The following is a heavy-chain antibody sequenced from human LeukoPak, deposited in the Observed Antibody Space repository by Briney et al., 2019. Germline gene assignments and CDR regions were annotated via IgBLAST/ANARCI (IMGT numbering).Heavy chain of an antibody. J-gene: IGHJ5*02. CDR3: ARRRTRGIAVAGGPFDP. D-gene: IGHD6-19*01. CDR1: GGSISSSSYY. Sequence: PSETLSLTCTVSGGSISSSSYYWGWIRQPPGKGLEWIGCIYYSGDTYYNPSLKSRVAISVDSSNNQFSLKLSSVTAADTAVYSCARRRTRGIAVAGGPFDPWGQGTLVTVYS. V-gene: IGHV4-39*01. CDR2: IYYSGDT.